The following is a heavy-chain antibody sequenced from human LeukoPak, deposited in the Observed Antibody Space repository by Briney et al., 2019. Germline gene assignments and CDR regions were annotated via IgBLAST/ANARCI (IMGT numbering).Heavy chain of an antibody. CDR2: ISGSGGST. V-gene: IGHV3-23*01. J-gene: IGHJ4*02. CDR1: GFTFSSYA. Sequence: GGSLRLSCAASGFTFSSYAMSWVRQAPGKGLEWVSAISGSGGSTYYADSVKGRFTISRDNSKNTLYLQMNSLRAEDTAVYYCAKVSYYDSSGYYGSLYYFDYWGRGTLVTVPA. D-gene: IGHD3-22*01. CDR3: AKVSYYDSSGYYGSLYYFDY.